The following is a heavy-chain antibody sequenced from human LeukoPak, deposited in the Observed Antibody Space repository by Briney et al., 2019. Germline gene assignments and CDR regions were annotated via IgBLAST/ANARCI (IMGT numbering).Heavy chain of an antibody. CDR2: IIPIFGTA. J-gene: IGHJ5*02. CDR3: ARGGEAYGDYAEGIDP. V-gene: IGHV1-69*06. Sequence: SVKVSCKASGGTFSSYAISWVRQAPEQGLEWMGGIIPIFGTANYAQKFQGRVTITADKSTSTAYMELSSLRSEDTAVYYCARGGEAYGDYAEGIDPWGQGTLVTVSS. CDR1: GGTFSSYA. D-gene: IGHD4-17*01.